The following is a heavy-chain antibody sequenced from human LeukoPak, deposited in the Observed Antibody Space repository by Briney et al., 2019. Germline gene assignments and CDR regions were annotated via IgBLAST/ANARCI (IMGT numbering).Heavy chain of an antibody. CDR2: INSDGIIT. V-gene: IGHV3-74*01. Sequence: GGSLRLSCAASGFTLSSYWMHWVRQAPGKGLVWVSRINSDGIITTYADSAKGRFTISRDNAKNTLNLQMNSLRAEDTAVYYCAREGVAGIPFDYWGQGTLVTVSS. CDR1: GFTLSSYW. J-gene: IGHJ4*02. D-gene: IGHD6-19*01. CDR3: AREGVAGIPFDY.